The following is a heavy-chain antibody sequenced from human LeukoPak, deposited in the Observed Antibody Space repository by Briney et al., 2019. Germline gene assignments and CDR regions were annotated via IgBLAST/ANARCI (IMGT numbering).Heavy chain of an antibody. D-gene: IGHD3-22*01. CDR3: ARSGGTYYYDSSGYYAY. Sequence: GGSLRLSCAASGFTFSSYAMHWVRQAPGKGLEWVAVISYDGSNKYYADSVKGRFTISRDNSKNTLYLQVNSLRAEDTAIYYCARSGGTYYYDSSGYYAYWGQGTLVTVSS. CDR1: GFTFSSYA. CDR2: ISYDGSNK. V-gene: IGHV3-30-3*01. J-gene: IGHJ4*02.